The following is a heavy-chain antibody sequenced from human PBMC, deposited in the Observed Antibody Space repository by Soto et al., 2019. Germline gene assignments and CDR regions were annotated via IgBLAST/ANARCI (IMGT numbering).Heavy chain of an antibody. J-gene: IGHJ4*01. CDR2: IVVGSGDT. CDR3: ARDTPPADY. Sequence: SVKVSCKASGFTFTNSAVQWVRQARGQRLEWIGWIVVGSGDTNYAQKFQERVTITRDMSTSTAYMELRSLRSDDTAVYYCARDTPPADYWGQ. CDR1: GFTFTNSA. V-gene: IGHV1-58*01.